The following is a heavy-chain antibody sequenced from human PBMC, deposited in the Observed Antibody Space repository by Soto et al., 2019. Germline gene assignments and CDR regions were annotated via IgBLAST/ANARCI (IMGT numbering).Heavy chain of an antibody. D-gene: IGHD2-8*02. CDR3: ARDKLTGLLDY. CDR2: INHSGST. CDR1: GGSFSGYY. J-gene: IGHJ4*02. V-gene: IGHV4-34*01. Sequence: QVQLQQWGAGLLKPSETLSLTCAVYGGSFSGYYWTWIRQPPGTGLEWIGEINHSGSTNYNPSLKSRVTISVDTSKNQFSLKLTSVTAADRAVYYCARDKLTGLLDYWCKGTLVTVSS.